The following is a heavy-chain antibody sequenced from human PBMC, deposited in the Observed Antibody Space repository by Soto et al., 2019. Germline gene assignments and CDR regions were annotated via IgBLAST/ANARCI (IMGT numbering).Heavy chain of an antibody. CDR2: ISPYDDKT. CDR1: GYTFIKYG. Sequence: QVQLAQSPAEVKKPGASVRVSCKASGYTFIKYGIAWVRQAPGQGLEWMGWISPYDDKTIYAQTFQGRVTLTADRSTRTFYLDLRSLKSIDTAVYYCARGGYYDNVWAKVSHYGLDKWGQGTSVTVSS. D-gene: IGHD3-16*01. CDR3: ARGGYYDNVWAKVSHYGLDK. V-gene: IGHV1-18*01. J-gene: IGHJ6*02.